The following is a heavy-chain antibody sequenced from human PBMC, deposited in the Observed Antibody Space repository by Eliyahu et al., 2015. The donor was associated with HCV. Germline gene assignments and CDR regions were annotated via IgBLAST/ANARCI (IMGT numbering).Heavy chain of an antibody. CDR1: GFXFSSYA. Sequence: EVQLLESGGGLVQPGGSLRLSCXASGFXFSSYAXXWVRQAPGKGLEWVSAISGSGGSTYYADSVKGRFTISRDNSKNTLYLQMNSLRAEDTAVYYCAKPESVGSGTTVTPYYFDYWGQGTLVTVSS. V-gene: IGHV3-23*01. CDR2: ISGSGGST. D-gene: IGHD4-17*01. CDR3: AKPESVGSGTTVTPYYFDY. J-gene: IGHJ4*02.